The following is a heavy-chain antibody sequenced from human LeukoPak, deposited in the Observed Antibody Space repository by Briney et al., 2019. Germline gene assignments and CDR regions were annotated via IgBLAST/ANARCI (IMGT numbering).Heavy chain of an antibody. Sequence: GGSLRLSCAASGFTFSSYWMHWVRQAPGKGLVWVSRINSDGSSTSYAHSVKGRFTVSRDNAKNTLYLQMNSLRAEDTAVYYCATQDRTVIWHYWRQGTLVTVSS. D-gene: IGHD3-22*01. V-gene: IGHV3-74*01. CDR3: ATQDRTVIWHY. J-gene: IGHJ4*02. CDR1: GFTFSSYW. CDR2: INSDGSST.